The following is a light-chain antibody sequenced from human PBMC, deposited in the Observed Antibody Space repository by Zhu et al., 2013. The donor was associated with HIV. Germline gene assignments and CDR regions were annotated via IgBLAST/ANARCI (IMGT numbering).Light chain of an antibody. V-gene: IGKV3-20*01. J-gene: IGKJ1*01. Sequence: EIVMTQSPATLSVSPGERATLSCRASQSVSSNYLAWYQQKPGQAPRLLIYGASSRATGIPDRFSGSGSGTDFTLTISRLGPEDFAVYYCQQFGSSPWTFGQGTKVEVK. CDR3: QQFGSSPWT. CDR2: GAS. CDR1: QSVSSNY.